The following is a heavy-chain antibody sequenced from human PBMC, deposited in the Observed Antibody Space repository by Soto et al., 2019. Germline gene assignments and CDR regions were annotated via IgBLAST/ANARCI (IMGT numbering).Heavy chain of an antibody. CDR3: SRSVAGTDY. D-gene: IGHD6-19*01. V-gene: IGHV4-34*01. CDR1: GGPFSDYY. CDR2: IHPSGST. J-gene: IGHJ4*02. Sequence: PSESLSLTCAVYGGPFSDYYWSWIRQPPGKGLEWIGEIHPSGSTNYNPSLKSRVTISVDTSKNQFSLKLNSVTAADTAVYYCSRSVAGTDYWGQGTLVTVSS.